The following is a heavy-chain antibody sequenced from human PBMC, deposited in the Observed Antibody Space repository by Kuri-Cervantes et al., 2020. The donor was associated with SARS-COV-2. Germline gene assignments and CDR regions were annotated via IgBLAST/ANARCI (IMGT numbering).Heavy chain of an antibody. V-gene: IGHV3-23*01. Sequence: GESLKISCAASGFTFSSYSMNWVRQAPGKGLEWVSAISGSGGSTHYADSVKGRFTISRDNSKNTLYLQMNSLRAEDTAVYYCAKVVFSYCSGGSCYEYYFDYWGQGTLVTVSS. CDR2: ISGSGGST. CDR3: AKVVFSYCSGGSCYEYYFDY. D-gene: IGHD2-15*01. J-gene: IGHJ4*02. CDR1: GFTFSSYS.